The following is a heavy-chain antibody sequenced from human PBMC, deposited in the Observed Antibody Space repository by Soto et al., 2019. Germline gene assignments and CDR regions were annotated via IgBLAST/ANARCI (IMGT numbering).Heavy chain of an antibody. CDR1: GGTFSTSS. CDR2: ILPVFGTA. D-gene: IGHD4-17*01. V-gene: IGHV1-69*14. CDR3: ARGHEYGGNSDAFDI. Sequence: QVHLVQSGAEVKKPGSSVKVSCKASGGTFSTSSINWLRQAPGQRPEWMGNILPVFGTADYAQKFRDRVTSTADKTTNTAYMELRSLFSEDAAVYYCARGHEYGGNSDAFDIWGQGTVVTVSS. J-gene: IGHJ3*02.